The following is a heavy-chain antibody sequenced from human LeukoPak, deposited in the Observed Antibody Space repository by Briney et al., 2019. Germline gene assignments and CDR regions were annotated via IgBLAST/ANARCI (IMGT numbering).Heavy chain of an antibody. J-gene: IGHJ4*02. V-gene: IGHV1-2*02. Sequence: ASVKVSCKASGYTFTGYYMHWVRQAPGQGLEWMGWLNPNSGGTNYAQKFQGRVTMTRDTSISTAYMELSRLRSDDTAVYYCASDNTGYYYGSGSFRRWGQGTLVTVSS. CDR3: ASDNTGYYYGSGSFRR. CDR2: LNPNSGGT. D-gene: IGHD3-10*01. CDR1: GYTFTGYY.